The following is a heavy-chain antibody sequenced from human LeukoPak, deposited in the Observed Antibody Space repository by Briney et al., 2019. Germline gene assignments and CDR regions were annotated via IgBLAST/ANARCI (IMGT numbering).Heavy chain of an antibody. Sequence: GESLKISCKGFGYSFTSYWIGWVRQMPGKGLECMGIIYPGDSDTRYSPSFQGQVTISADKSISTAYLQWSSLKASDTAMYYCARRNVAYYYGSGSWGNWFDLWGQGTLVTVSS. CDR2: IYPGDSDT. V-gene: IGHV5-51*01. J-gene: IGHJ5*02. D-gene: IGHD3-10*01. CDR3: ARRNVAYYYGSGSWGNWFDL. CDR1: GYSFTSYW.